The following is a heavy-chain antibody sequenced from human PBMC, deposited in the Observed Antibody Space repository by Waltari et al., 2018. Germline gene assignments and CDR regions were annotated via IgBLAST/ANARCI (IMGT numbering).Heavy chain of an antibody. D-gene: IGHD2-2*01. J-gene: IGHJ4*02. CDR1: GGSFSGYS. Sequence: QVQLQQWGAGLLKPSETLSLTCAVYGGSFSGYSWSWIRQPPGKGLEWIGEINHSGSTNYNPSLKSRVTISVDTSKNQFSLKLSSVTAADTAVYYCARSVLYCSSTSCYARYFDYWGQGTLVTVSS. V-gene: IGHV4-34*01. CDR2: INHSGST. CDR3: ARSVLYCSSTSCYARYFDY.